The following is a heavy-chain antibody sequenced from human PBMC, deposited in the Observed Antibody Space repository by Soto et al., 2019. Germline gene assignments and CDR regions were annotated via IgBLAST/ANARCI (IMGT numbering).Heavy chain of an antibody. V-gene: IGHV4-39*01. J-gene: IGHJ5*02. CDR2: IYYSGST. CDR1: GGSISSSSYY. D-gene: IGHD6-19*01. CDR3: AIRDTEWLVVGSRWFDP. Sequence: SETLSLTCTVSGGSISSSSYYWVWIRQPPGKGLEWIGRIYYSGSTYYNPSLKSRVTISVDTSKNQFSLKLSSVTAADTAVYYCAIRDTEWLVVGSRWFDPWGQGTLVTVSS.